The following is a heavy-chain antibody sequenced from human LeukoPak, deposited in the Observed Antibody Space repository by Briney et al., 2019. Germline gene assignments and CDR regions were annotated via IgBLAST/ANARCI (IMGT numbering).Heavy chain of an antibody. J-gene: IGHJ5*02. CDR2: IIPIFGTA. V-gene: IGHV1-69*06. Sequence: SVKVSCKAFGGTFSSYAISWVRQAPGQGLEWMGGIIPIFGTANYAQKFQGRVTITADKSTSTAYMELSSLRSEDTAVYYCARDGSSSASRGSRNWFDPWGQGTLVTVSS. CDR3: ARDGSSSASRGSRNWFDP. D-gene: IGHD6-6*01. CDR1: GGTFSSYA.